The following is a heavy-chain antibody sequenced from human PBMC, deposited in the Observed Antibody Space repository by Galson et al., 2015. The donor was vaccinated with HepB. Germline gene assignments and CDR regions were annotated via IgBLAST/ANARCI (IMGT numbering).Heavy chain of an antibody. Sequence: SLRLSCAASGFTFNSHAMTWVRQTPRKGLEWVSGLSGSGARTYYADSVKGRFTISRDNSKNTLYLQMNSLRAEDTAVYYCAKDEFYDSTGYYPSYFNYWGQGTLVTVSS. J-gene: IGHJ4*02. CDR3: AKDEFYDSTGYYPSYFNY. D-gene: IGHD3-22*01. CDR2: LSGSGART. CDR1: GFTFNSHA. V-gene: IGHV3-23*01.